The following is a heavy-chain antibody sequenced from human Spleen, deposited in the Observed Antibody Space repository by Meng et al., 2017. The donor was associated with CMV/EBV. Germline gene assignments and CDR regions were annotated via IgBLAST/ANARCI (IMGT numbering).Heavy chain of an antibody. Sequence: GESLKISCKGSGYSFTSYWIGWVRQAPGQGLEWMGIINPSGGSTSYAQKFQGRVTMTRDTSTSTVYMELSSLRSEDTAVYYCARASGPWNWFDPWGQGTLVTVSS. CDR2: INPSGGST. V-gene: IGHV1-46*01. D-gene: IGHD6-25*01. J-gene: IGHJ5*02. CDR1: GYSFTSYW. CDR3: ARASGPWNWFDP.